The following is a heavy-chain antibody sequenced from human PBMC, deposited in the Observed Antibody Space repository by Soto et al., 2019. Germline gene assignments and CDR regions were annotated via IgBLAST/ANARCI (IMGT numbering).Heavy chain of an antibody. CDR3: AFSSRLAHFDH. Sequence: EVQLVESGGGLVKPGGSLRLSCAASGFTFSSYSMNWVRQAPGKGLEWVSSISSSSSYIYYADSVKGRFTISRDNAKNPTYLQMNRLRAEDTGLYFLAFSSRLAHFDHRGQGTLVTVSS. CDR2: ISSSSSYI. V-gene: IGHV3-21*01. CDR1: GFTFSSYS. D-gene: IGHD6-13*01. J-gene: IGHJ4*02.